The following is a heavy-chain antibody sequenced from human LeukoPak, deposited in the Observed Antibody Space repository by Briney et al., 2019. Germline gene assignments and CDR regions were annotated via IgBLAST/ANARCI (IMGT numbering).Heavy chain of an antibody. Sequence: ASVKVSCKASGYTFTSYGISWVRQAPGKGLEWMGGFDPEDGETIYAQKFQGRVTMTEDTSTDTAYMELSSLRSEDTAVYYCATIFLKRRQLWHYYYYGMDVWGQGTTVTVSS. J-gene: IGHJ6*02. D-gene: IGHD5-18*01. V-gene: IGHV1-24*01. CDR1: GYTFTSYG. CDR3: ATIFLKRRQLWHYYYYGMDV. CDR2: FDPEDGET.